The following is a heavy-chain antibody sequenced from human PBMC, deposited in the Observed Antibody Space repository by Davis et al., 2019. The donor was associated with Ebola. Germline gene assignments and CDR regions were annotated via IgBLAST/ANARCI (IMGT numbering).Heavy chain of an antibody. V-gene: IGHV4-34*01. CDR1: GGSFSGYY. D-gene: IGHD6-19*01. CDR2: INHSGST. Sequence: MPSETLSLTCAVYGGSFSGYYWSWIRQPPGKGLEWIGEINHSGSTNYNPSLKSRVTISVDTSKNQFSLKLSSVTAADTAVYYCARGSGYSSGWYVNWGQGTLVTVSS. J-gene: IGHJ4*02. CDR3: ARGSGYSSGWYVN.